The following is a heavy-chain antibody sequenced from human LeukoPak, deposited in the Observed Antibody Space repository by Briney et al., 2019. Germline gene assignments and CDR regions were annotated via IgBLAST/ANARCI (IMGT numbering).Heavy chain of an antibody. D-gene: IGHD6-25*01. Sequence: SETLSLTCTVSGGSISSYYWSWIRQPPGKGLEWIGYVYYSGSTNYNPSLKSRVTISVDASKNQFSLQLSSVTAADTALYYCARRRAEGGSDGRYNWFDPWGQGTLVTVSS. J-gene: IGHJ5*02. V-gene: IGHV4-59*08. CDR2: VYYSGST. CDR3: ARRRAEGGSDGRYNWFDP. CDR1: GGSISSYY.